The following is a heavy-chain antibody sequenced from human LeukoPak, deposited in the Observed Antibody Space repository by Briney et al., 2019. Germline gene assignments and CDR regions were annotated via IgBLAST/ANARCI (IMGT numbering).Heavy chain of an antibody. CDR1: GFTFSSYG. V-gene: IGHV3-33*01. Sequence: GGSLRLSCAASGFTFSSYGMHWVRQAPGKGLEWVAVIWYDGSNKYYADSVKGRFTISRDNTKNTLHLQMNSVRAEDTAVYYCARERDDSSGFQYKVSGYAFDMWAKGQWSPSLQ. D-gene: IGHD3-22*01. CDR2: IWYDGSNK. J-gene: IGHJ3*02. CDR3: ARERDDSSGFQYKVSGYAFDM.